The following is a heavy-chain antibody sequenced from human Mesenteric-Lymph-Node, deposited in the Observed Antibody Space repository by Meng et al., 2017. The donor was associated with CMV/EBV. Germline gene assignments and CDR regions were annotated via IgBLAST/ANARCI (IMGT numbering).Heavy chain of an antibody. CDR2: INHSGST. J-gene: IGHJ3*02. V-gene: IGHV4-34*01. CDR1: GGSFSGYY. CDR3: ANDTPLRAFDI. D-gene: IGHD1-1*01. Sequence: RTCAVYGGSFSGYYWSWIRQPPGKGLEWIGEINHSGSTNYNPSLKSRVTISVDTSKNQFSLKLSSVTAADTAVYYCANDTPLRAFDIWGRGTMVTVSS.